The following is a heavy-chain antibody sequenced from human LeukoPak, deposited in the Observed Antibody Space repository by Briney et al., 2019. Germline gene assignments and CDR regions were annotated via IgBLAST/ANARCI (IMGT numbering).Heavy chain of an antibody. D-gene: IGHD4-17*01. V-gene: IGHV3-33*06. CDR3: AKVGHGDYYLDY. J-gene: IGHJ4*02. CDR1: GFTFSNYG. Sequence: GRSLRLSCAASGFTFSNYGMHWVRQAPGKGLERVAVIWYDGSNKYYADSVKGRFTISRDNSKNTLYLQMNSLRAEDTAVYYCAKVGHGDYYLDYWGQGTLVTVSS. CDR2: IWYDGSNK.